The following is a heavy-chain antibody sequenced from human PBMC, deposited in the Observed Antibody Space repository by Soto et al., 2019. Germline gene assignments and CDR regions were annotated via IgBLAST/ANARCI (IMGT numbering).Heavy chain of an antibody. V-gene: IGHV3-48*01. J-gene: IGHJ4*02. D-gene: IGHD2-15*01. CDR1: GFTFSSYS. CDR3: ARACPSCSGILDY. CDR2: ISSSSSTI. Sequence: GGSLRLSCAASGFTFSSYSMNWVRQAPGKGLEWVSYISSSSSTIYYADSVKGRFTISRDNAKNSLYLQMNSLRAEDTAVYYCARACPSCSGILDYWGQGTLVTVSS.